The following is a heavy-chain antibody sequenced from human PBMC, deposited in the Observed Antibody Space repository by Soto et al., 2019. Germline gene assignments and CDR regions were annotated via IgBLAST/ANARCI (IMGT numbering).Heavy chain of an antibody. V-gene: IGHV4-34*01. CDR3: ARLPTRQYSSSWLNYYYGMDV. J-gene: IGHJ6*02. D-gene: IGHD6-13*01. CDR2: INHSGST. Sequence: SETLSLTCAVYGGSFSGYYWNWIRQPPGKGLEWIGEINHSGSTNYNPSLKSRVTISVDTSKNQFSLKLSSVTAADTAVYYGARLPTRQYSSSWLNYYYGMDVWGQGTTVT. CDR1: GGSFSGYY.